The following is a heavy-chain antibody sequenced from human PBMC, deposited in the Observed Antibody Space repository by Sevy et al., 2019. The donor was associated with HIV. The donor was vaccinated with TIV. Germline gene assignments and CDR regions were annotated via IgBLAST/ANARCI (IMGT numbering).Heavy chain of an antibody. D-gene: IGHD3-22*01. CDR1: GFTFNNYA. CDR3: AKGGSTSGYYLNYFAY. V-gene: IGHV3-23*01. J-gene: IGHJ4*02. Sequence: GGSLRLSCAASGFTFNNYAMTWVRQAPGKGVEWVSAVSGGGDTTYYADSVKGRFTISRDNSKNTLYLQMNSLRAEDTAVYYCAKGGSTSGYYLNYFAYWGQGTLVTVSS. CDR2: VSGGGDTT.